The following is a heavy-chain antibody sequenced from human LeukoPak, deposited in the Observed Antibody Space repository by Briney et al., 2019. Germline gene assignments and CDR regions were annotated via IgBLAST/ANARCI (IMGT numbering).Heavy chain of an antibody. CDR1: GYTFTSYD. CDR2: MDPNSGNT. CDR3: ARGGVRGYCSSTSCFVYYYGMDV. V-gene: IGHV1-8*01. Sequence: ASVTVSFKASGYTFTSYDINWVRQATGQGLEWMGWMDPNSGNTGYAQKFQGRVTMTRNTSISTAYMELSSLRSEDTAVYYCARGGVRGYCSSTSCFVYYYGMDVWGQGTTVTVSS. J-gene: IGHJ6*02. D-gene: IGHD2-2*01.